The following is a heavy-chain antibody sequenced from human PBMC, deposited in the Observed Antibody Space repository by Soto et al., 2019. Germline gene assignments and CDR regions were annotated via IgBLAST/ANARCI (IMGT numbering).Heavy chain of an antibody. V-gene: IGHV3-30*18. D-gene: IGHD3-10*01. J-gene: IGHJ6*02. Sequence: GGSLRLSCAAAGFTFSSYAMHWVRKAPGKGLEWVAVISYDGSNKYYADSVKGRFTISRDNSKNTLYLQMNSLRAEDTAVYYCAKALPKENYYGSGSYRYGVDVWGQGTTVTVSS. CDR2: ISYDGSNK. CDR3: AKALPKENYYGSGSYRYGVDV. CDR1: GFTFSSYA.